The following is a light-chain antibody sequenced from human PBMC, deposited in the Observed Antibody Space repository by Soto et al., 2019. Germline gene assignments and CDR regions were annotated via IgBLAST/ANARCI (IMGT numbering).Light chain of an antibody. J-gene: IGKJ3*01. CDR2: DAS. CDR3: QQRSNCPPGVST. V-gene: IGKV3-11*01. Sequence: EIVLTQSPATLSLSPGERATLSCRASQSVSSYLAWYQQKPGQAPRLLIYDASNRATGIPARFSGSGSGTDFTLSISSLEPEDFAVYYCQQRSNCPPGVSTFGPGTKVDIK. CDR1: QSVSSY.